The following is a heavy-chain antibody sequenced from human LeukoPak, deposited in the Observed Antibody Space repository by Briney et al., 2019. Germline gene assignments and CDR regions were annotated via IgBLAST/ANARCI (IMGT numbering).Heavy chain of an antibody. V-gene: IGHV1-8*03. CDR2: MNPNSGNT. CDR3: ARGLCSGGSCYSRYFQH. D-gene: IGHD2-15*01. CDR1: GYTFTSYD. Sequence: ASVKVSCKASGYTFTSYDINWVRQATGRGLEWMGWMNPNSGNTGYAQKFQGRVTITRNTSISTAYMELSSLRSEDTAVYYCARGLCSGGSCYSRYFQHWGQGTPVTVSS. J-gene: IGHJ1*01.